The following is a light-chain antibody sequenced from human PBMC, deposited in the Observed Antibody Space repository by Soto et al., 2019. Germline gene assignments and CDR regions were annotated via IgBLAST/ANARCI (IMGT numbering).Light chain of an antibody. V-gene: IGLV2-14*01. CDR2: DVS. CDR3: SSYTSSSPLYV. J-gene: IGLJ1*01. CDR1: SSDVGGYEY. Sequence: QSVLTQPASVYGSPGQSITISCTGTSSDVGGYEYVLWYQQHPGKAPKLMIYDVSNRPSGVSNRFSGSKSGNTASLTISGLQAEDEADYYCSSYTSSSPLYVFGTGTKVTVL.